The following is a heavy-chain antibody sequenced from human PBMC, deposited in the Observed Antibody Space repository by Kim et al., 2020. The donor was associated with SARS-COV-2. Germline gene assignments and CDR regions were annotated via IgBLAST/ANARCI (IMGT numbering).Heavy chain of an antibody. CDR2: INHSGST. J-gene: IGHJ4*02. CDR1: GGSFSGYY. Sequence: SETLSLTCAVYGGSFSGYYWSWIRQPPGKGLEWIGEINHSGSTNYNPSLKSRVTISVDTSKNQFSLKLSSVTAADTAVYYCARLAHSSGWYEGDEGEYSFDYWGQGTLVTVSS. CDR3: ARLAHSSGWYEGDEGEYSFDY. V-gene: IGHV4-34*01. D-gene: IGHD6-19*01.